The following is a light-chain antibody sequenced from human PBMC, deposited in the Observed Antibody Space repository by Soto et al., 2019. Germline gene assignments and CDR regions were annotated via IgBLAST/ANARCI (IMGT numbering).Light chain of an antibody. J-gene: IGKJ4*01. CDR1: QGVSSF. CDR3: QHLNSYPTLT. Sequence: DIQLTQSPSFLSASVGDRVTITCRASQGVSSFLAWYQQKPGKAPKLLIYDASTLQSGVPSRFSGSGSGTEFTLTISSLQPEDVATYYCQHLNSYPTLTFGGGTKVEIK. CDR2: DAS. V-gene: IGKV1-9*01.